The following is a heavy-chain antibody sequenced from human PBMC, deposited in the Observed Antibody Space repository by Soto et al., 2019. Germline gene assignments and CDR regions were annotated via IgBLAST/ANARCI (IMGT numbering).Heavy chain of an antibody. CDR2: ISSSSSYI. CDR3: ARSIAARSGMDV. V-gene: IGHV3-21*01. Sequence: AGGSLRLSCAASGFTFSSYSMNWVRQAPGKGLGWVSSISSSSSYIYYADSVKGRFTISRDNAKNSLYLQMNSLRAEDTAVYYCARSIAARSGMDVWGQGTTVTVSS. J-gene: IGHJ6*02. CDR1: GFTFSSYS. D-gene: IGHD6-6*01.